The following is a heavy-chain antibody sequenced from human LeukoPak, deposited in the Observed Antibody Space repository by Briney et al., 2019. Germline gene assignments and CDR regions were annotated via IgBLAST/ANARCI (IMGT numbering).Heavy chain of an antibody. D-gene: IGHD3-22*01. Sequence: GGSLRLSCTASGFTFNNYAMYWVRHAPRKGLEWVAGIFGSGGSAHYADSVKGRFTISRDNSKNTVYLQMDSLRGEDRAVYYCTKTTTGYSSGQYPGWPADHWGQGALVTVSS. CDR1: GFTFNNYA. J-gene: IGHJ4*02. CDR3: TKTTTGYSSGQYPGWPADH. CDR2: IFGSGGSA. V-gene: IGHV3-23*01.